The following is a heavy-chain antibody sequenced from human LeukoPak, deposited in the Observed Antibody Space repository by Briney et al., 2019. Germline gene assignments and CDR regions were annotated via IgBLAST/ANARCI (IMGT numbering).Heavy chain of an antibody. V-gene: IGHV3-15*01. CDR1: GFTFSNAW. CDR3: TTDSPYYYYGMDV. J-gene: IGHJ6*04. Sequence: PGGSLRLSCAASGFTFSNAWMSWVRQAPGKGLEWVGRVKSKTDGGTTDYAAPVKGRFTISRDDSKNTLYLQMNSLKTEYTAVYYCTTDSPYYYYGMDVGGKGTTVTVSS. CDR2: VKSKTDGGTT.